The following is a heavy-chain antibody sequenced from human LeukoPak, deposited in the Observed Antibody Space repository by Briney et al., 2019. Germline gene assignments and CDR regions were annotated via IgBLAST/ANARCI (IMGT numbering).Heavy chain of an antibody. Sequence: ASAKVSCKASGYTFTGYYMHWVRQAPGQGLEWMGWINPNSGGTNYAQKFQGRVTMTRDTSISTAYMELSRLRSDDTAVYYCAREGGLYSSSSSFDYWGQGTLVTVSS. D-gene: IGHD6-6*01. CDR2: INPNSGGT. CDR3: AREGGLYSSSSSFDY. CDR1: GYTFTGYY. V-gene: IGHV1-2*02. J-gene: IGHJ4*02.